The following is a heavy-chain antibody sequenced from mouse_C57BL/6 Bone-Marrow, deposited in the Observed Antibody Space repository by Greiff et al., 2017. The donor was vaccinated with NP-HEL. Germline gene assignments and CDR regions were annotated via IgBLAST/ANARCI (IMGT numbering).Heavy chain of an antibody. J-gene: IGHJ2*01. V-gene: IGHV1-69*01. CDR2: IDPSDSYT. Sequence: QVQLQQPGAELVMPGASVKLSCKASGYTFTSYWMHWVKQRPGQGLEWIGEIDPSDSYTNYNQKFKGKATLTVDKSSSTAYMQLSSLTSEDSAVDFCARGGGPFYYFDYWGQGTPLTVSA. CDR3: ARGGGPFYYFDY. CDR1: GYTFTSYW.